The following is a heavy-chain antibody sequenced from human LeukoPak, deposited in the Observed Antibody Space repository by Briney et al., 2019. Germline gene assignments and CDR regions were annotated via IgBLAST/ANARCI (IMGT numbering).Heavy chain of an antibody. J-gene: IGHJ4*02. CDR3: ARDPTFGYSSS. D-gene: IGHD6-13*01. CDR1: GYSISSGYY. Sequence: PSETLSLTCTVSGYSISSGYYWGWIRQPPGKGLEWIGSIYHSGSTYYNPSLKSRVTISVDTSKNQFSLKLSSVTAADTAVYYCARDPTFGYSSSWGQGTLVTVSS. V-gene: IGHV4-38-2*02. CDR2: IYHSGST.